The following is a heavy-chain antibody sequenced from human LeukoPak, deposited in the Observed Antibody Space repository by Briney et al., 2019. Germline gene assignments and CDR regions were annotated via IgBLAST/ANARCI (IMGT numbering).Heavy chain of an antibody. CDR3: ARVIAVAGIRAFDY. Sequence: GSLRLSCAASGFTFSSYSMNWVRQAPGKGLEWVSSISSSSSYIYYADSVKGRFTISRDNAKNSLYLQMNSLRAEDTAVYYCARVIAVAGIRAFDYWGQGTLVTVSS. CDR1: GFTFSSYS. D-gene: IGHD6-19*01. V-gene: IGHV3-21*01. J-gene: IGHJ4*02. CDR2: ISSSSSYI.